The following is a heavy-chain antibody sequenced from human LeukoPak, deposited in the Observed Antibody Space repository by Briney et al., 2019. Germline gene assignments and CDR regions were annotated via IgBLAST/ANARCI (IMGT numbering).Heavy chain of an antibody. V-gene: IGHV1-18*04. CDR2: INAYNGDT. J-gene: IGHJ5*02. D-gene: IGHD6-25*01. CDR1: GYTFNTYG. Sequence: PLASVKVSCKASGYTFNTYGISWVRQAPGQGLEWMGWINAYNGDTNHAQKLQGRVTMTTDTSTTTAYMELGSLRSDDTAVYYCARDGSGHWFDPWGQGTLVTVSS. CDR3: ARDGSGHWFDP.